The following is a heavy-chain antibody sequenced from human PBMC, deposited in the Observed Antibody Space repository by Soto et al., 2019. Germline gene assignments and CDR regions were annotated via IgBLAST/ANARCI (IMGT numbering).Heavy chain of an antibody. D-gene: IGHD6-13*01. CDR2: IWYDGSNK. J-gene: IGHJ5*02. CDR3: ARDSQSGYSSKFDP. CDR1: GFTFSSYG. Sequence: GSLRLSCAASGFTFSSYGMHWVRQAPGKGLEWVAVIWYDGSNKYYADSVKGRFTISRDNSKNTLYLQMNSLRAEDTAVYYCARDSQSGYSSKFDPWGQGTLVTVSS. V-gene: IGHV3-33*01.